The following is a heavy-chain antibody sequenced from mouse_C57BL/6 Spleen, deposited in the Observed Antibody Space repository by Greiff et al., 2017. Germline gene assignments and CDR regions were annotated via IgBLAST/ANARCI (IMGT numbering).Heavy chain of an antibody. Sequence: EVMLVESGGDLVKPGGSLKLSCAASGFTFSSYCMSWVRQTPDKRLEWVATISSGGSYTYYPDSVKGRFTISRDNAKNTLYLQMSSLKSEDTAMYYCAREEAPYAMDYWGQGTSVTVSS. CDR2: ISSGGSYT. V-gene: IGHV5-6*02. J-gene: IGHJ4*01. CDR1: GFTFSSYC. CDR3: AREEAPYAMDY.